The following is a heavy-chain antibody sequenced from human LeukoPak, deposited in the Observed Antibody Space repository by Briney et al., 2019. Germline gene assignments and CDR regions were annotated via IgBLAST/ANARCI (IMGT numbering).Heavy chain of an antibody. CDR3: AKDSSFNYGSGSYGIDY. CDR1: GFTFDDYA. J-gene: IGHJ4*02. D-gene: IGHD3-10*01. CDR2: ISWDGGST. Sequence: GGSLRLSCPASGFTFDDYAMHWVRQAPGKGLEWVSLISWDGGSTYYADSVKGRFTISRDNSKNSLYLQMNSLRAEDTALYYCAKDSSFNYGSGSYGIDYWGQGTLVTVSS. V-gene: IGHV3-43D*03.